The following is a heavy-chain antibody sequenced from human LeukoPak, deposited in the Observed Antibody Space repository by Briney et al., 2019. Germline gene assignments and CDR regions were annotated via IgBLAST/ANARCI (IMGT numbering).Heavy chain of an antibody. J-gene: IGHJ4*02. V-gene: IGHV3-74*01. CDR2: INTDGTST. D-gene: IGHD1-26*01. CDR1: SFSFNSHW. CDR3: ARVGGSYSIDY. Sequence: GGSLRLSCAASSFSFNSHWMLWVRQAPGKGLVWVSRINTDGTSTTYADSVEGRFTISRDNAKNTLYLQMSSLRAEDTAVYYCARVGGSYSIDYWGQGTLVTVSS.